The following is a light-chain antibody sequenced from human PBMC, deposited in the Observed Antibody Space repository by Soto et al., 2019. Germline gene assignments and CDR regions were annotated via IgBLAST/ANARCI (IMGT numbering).Light chain of an antibody. CDR1: QSVSSY. Sequence: EIVLTQSPATLSLSPGERATLSCRASQSVSSYLAWYQQKPGQAPRLLIYDASNRATGIPARFSGSGSGTDFTLTITSLELEDFEFYYGHSRGTWPPGVIFGPGTKVN. J-gene: IGKJ3*01. V-gene: IGKV3-11*01. CDR2: DAS. CDR3: HSRGTWPPGVI.